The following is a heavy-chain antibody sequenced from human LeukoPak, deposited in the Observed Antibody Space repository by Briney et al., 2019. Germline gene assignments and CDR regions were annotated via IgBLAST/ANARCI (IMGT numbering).Heavy chain of an antibody. D-gene: IGHD3-22*01. CDR3: ARGYDSSSDFDY. V-gene: IGHV3-30*03. J-gene: IGHJ4*02. CDR2: VSYDGTNK. CDR1: GFNFSSHG. Sequence: GGSLRLSCVASGFNFSSHGVHWVRQAPGKGLEWVAVVSYDGTNKYHADSVKGRFTISRDNSNNTLYLQMNSLKAEDTAVYYCARGYDSSSDFDYWGQGTLVTVSS.